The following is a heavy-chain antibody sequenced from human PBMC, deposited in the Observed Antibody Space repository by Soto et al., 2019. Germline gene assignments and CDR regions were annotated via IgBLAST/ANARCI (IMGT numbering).Heavy chain of an antibody. CDR2: ISDSGGST. CDR1: GLAFSSHA. V-gene: IGHV3-23*01. D-gene: IGHD6-13*01. J-gene: IGHJ5*02. CDR3: AKAFGYSNTWYARNWFDP. Sequence: DVQLLESGGGLVQPGGSLRLSCAASGLAFSSHAMTWVRQAPGKGLEWVSSISDSGGSTSYAVSVKGRFAVSRDNSKNTLYLQMNSLRVEDTAVDYCAKAFGYSNTWYARNWFDPWGQGTLVTVSS.